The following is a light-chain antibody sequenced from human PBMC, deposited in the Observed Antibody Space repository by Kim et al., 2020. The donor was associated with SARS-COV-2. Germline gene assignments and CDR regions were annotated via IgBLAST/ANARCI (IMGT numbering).Light chain of an antibody. CDR3: MQALQTPWT. J-gene: IGKJ1*01. V-gene: IGKV2-28*01. CDR2: LGS. Sequence: DIVMTQSPLSLPVTPGEPASISCRSSQSLLHSNGYNYLDWYLQKPGQSPQLLIYLGSNRASGVPDRFSGSGSGTDFTLKISRVEAEDDGVYYCMQALQTPWTFGQGTKVDIK. CDR1: QSLLHSNGYNY.